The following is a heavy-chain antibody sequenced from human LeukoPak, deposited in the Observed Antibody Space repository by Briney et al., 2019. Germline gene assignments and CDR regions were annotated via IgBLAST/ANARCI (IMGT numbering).Heavy chain of an antibody. D-gene: IGHD2-2*01. V-gene: IGHV4-61*02. CDR3: ARPRCSSTSCYQYYFDY. CDR2: IYTSGST. CDR1: GGSISSGSYY. J-gene: IGHJ4*02. Sequence: SETLSLTCTVSGGSISSGSYYWSWIRQPAGKGLEWIGRIYTSGSTNYNPSLKSRVTISVDTSKNQFSLKLSSVTAADTAVYYCARPRCSSTSCYQYYFDYWGQGTLVTVSS.